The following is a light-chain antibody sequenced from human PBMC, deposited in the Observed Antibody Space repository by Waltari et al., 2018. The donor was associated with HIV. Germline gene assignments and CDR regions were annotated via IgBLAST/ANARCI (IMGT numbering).Light chain of an antibody. CDR3: QQDYNLPWT. Sequence: IVMTKSPATLSLSRGERATLSCRASQSVSSTYLSWYQQKPGQAPRLLIYAASTRATGIPARFGGSGSGTDFTLTISSLQPEDFAVYYCQQDYNLPWTFGQGTKVEV. CDR1: QSVSSTY. V-gene: IGKV3D-7*01. J-gene: IGKJ1*01. CDR2: AAS.